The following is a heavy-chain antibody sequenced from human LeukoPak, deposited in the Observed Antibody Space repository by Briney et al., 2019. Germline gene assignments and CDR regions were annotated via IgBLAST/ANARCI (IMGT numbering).Heavy chain of an antibody. D-gene: IGHD2-21*01. CDR1: GDSISRGDYY. CDR2: IYYSGST. J-gene: IGHJ6*03. Sequence: SETLSLTCTVSGDSISRGDYYWGWIRQPPGKGLEWIGSIYYSGSTYYNPSLKSRVTISVDTSKNQFSLKLSSVTAADTAVYYCARDKIVVADPPLMDVWGKGTTVTVSS. V-gene: IGHV4-39*07. CDR3: ARDKIVVADPPLMDV.